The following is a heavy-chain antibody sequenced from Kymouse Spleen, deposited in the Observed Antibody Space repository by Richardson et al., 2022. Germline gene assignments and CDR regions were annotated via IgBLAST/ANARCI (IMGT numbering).Heavy chain of an antibody. CDR2: ISSSSSYI. Sequence: EVQLVESGGGLVKPGGSLRLSCAASGFTFSSYSMNWVRQAPGKGLEWVSSISSSSSYIYYADSVKGRFTISRDNAKNSLYLQMNSLRAEDTAVYYCARDNYGSGSYYIDYWGQGTLVTVSS. CDR3: ARDNYGSGSYYIDY. V-gene: IGHV3-21*03. J-gene: IGHJ4*02. D-gene: IGHD3-10*01. CDR1: GFTFSSYS.